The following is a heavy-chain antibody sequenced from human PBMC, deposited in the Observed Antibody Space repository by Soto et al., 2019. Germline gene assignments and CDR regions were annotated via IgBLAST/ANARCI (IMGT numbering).Heavy chain of an antibody. CDR2: IRSKVNSYAT. Sequence: EVQLVESGGGLVQPGGSLKLSCAASGFTFSGSAMHWVRQTSGKGLEWVGRIRSKVNSYATAYGASVKGRFTISRDDSKNTAYLQMNSLKTEDTAVYYCTRDSSGWPDWGQGTLVTVSS. CDR3: TRDSSGWPD. D-gene: IGHD6-19*01. J-gene: IGHJ4*02. V-gene: IGHV3-73*02. CDR1: GFTFSGSA.